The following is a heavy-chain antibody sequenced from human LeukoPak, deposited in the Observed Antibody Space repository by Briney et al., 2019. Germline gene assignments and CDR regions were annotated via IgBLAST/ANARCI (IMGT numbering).Heavy chain of an antibody. D-gene: IGHD2-2*01. CDR2: ISSTTSI. J-gene: IGHJ4*02. V-gene: IGHV3-48*02. Sequence: AGGSLRLSCAASGFTFSSYGMNWVRQAPGKGLEWIAYISSTTSIYYADSVKGRFTTSRDNAKNSVFLQMNSLRDEDTAVYYCARRYCGTTTCPNFDYWGQGILVTVSS. CDR3: ARRYCGTTTCPNFDY. CDR1: GFTFSSYG.